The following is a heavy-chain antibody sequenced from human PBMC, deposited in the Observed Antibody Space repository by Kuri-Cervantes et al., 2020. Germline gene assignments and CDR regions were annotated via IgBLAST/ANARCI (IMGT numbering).Heavy chain of an antibody. CDR1: GFTFSSYS. CDR2: ISSSSSYI. J-gene: IGHJ3*01. D-gene: IGHD3-22*01. Sequence: GGSLRLSCAASGFTFSSYSMNWVRQAPGKGLEWVSSISSSSSYIYYADSLKGRFTISRDNAKNSLYLQMNSLRAEDTAVYYCARDRFYFYDSSGYYGDAFDFWGQGTVVTVSS. V-gene: IGHV3-21*04. CDR3: ARDRFYFYDSSGYYGDAFDF.